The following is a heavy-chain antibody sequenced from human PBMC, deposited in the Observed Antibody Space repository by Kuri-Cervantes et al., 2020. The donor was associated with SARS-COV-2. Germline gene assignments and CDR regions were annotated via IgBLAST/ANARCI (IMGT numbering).Heavy chain of an antibody. D-gene: IGHD3-3*01. J-gene: IGHJ4*02. CDR1: GGSIYSTSYY. CDR2: IYYSGTT. CDR3: ARHLRGVSIFGVATTGNHFDY. V-gene: IGHV4-39*01. Sequence: SETLSLTCTVYGGSIYSTSYYWGWIRQPPGKGLEWIGSIYYSGTTDYSPSLKSRVTVSVDTAKNQFSLKLSSVTAADTAVYYCARHLRGVSIFGVATTGNHFDYWGQGTLVTVSS.